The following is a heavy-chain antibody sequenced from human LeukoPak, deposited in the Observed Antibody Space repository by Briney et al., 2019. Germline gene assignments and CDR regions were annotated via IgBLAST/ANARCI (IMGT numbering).Heavy chain of an antibody. CDR2: IYHSGNT. CDR1: GSSISSSNW. D-gene: IGHD3-22*01. Sequence: SGTLSLTCAVSGSSISSSNWWSWVRQPPGKGLEWIGEIYHSGNTNYNPSLKSRVTISVDMSKNQLSLKLNSVTAADTAVYYCARDRNNYYDSSGYTRPDGFDIWGQGTMVTVSS. J-gene: IGHJ3*02. V-gene: IGHV4-4*02. CDR3: ARDRNNYYDSSGYTRPDGFDI.